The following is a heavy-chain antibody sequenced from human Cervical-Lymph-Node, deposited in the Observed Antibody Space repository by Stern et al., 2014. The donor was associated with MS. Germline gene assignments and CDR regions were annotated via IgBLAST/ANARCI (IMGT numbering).Heavy chain of an antibody. V-gene: IGHV4-61*02. CDR3: ATTRWDLFTWNWFDP. D-gene: IGHD1-26*01. Sequence: VQLVESGPGLVKPSQTLSLTCTVSGGFISSSGYYWSWIRQPADKGLEWIGRIHDSGSTYYNPSLKSRVTISMEKAKNQISTKLPSVTAADTAVYYCATTRWDLFTWNWFDPWGQGTLVTVSS. CDR1: GGFISSSGYY. J-gene: IGHJ5*02. CDR2: IHDSGST.